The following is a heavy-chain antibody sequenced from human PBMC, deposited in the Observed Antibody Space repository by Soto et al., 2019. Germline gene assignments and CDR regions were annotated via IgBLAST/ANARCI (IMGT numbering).Heavy chain of an antibody. D-gene: IGHD6-13*01. CDR1: DGSLSDHF. Sequence: SETLSLTCAVYDGSLSDHFWSWVRQSPGKGLEWIGEINQSATTNYNPSLKSRVTISVDTSKNQFSLKLSSVTAADTAVYYCASAYISSRPSIDYWGQGTLVTVSS. J-gene: IGHJ4*02. CDR2: INQSATT. CDR3: ASAYISSRPSIDY. V-gene: IGHV4-34*01.